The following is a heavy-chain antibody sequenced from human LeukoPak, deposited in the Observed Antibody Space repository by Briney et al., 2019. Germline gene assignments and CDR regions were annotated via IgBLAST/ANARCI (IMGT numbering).Heavy chain of an antibody. V-gene: IGHV1-18*01. J-gene: IGHJ5*02. CDR3: VRDYFCSGGTCDDCFDP. CDR1: GYAFTNYG. D-gene: IGHD2-15*01. Sequence: ASVKVSCKASGYAFTNYGISWVRQAPGQGLEWMAWISTYDHDTNYAQKFRGRVTMTTDTSTSTAYMELRSLGSDDTAVYYCVRDYFCSGGTCDDCFDPWGQGTLVTVSS. CDR2: ISTYDHDT.